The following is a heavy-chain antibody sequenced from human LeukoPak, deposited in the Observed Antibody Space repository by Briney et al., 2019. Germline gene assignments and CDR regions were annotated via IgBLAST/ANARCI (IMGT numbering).Heavy chain of an antibody. V-gene: IGHV3-30*18. D-gene: IGHD6-13*01. J-gene: IGHJ4*02. Sequence: GGSLRLSCAASGFTFSSYGMHWVRQAPGKGLEWVAVISYDGSNKYYADSVKGRFTISRDNSKNTLYLQMNSLRAEDTAVYYCAKDLYSGSWSITNPHDYWGQGTLVTVSS. CDR3: AKDLYSGSWSITNPHDY. CDR2: ISYDGSNK. CDR1: GFTFSSYG.